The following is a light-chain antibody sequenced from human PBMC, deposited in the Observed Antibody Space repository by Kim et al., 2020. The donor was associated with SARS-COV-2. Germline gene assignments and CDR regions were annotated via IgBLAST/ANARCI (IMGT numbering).Light chain of an antibody. CDR1: QSVGSNY. CDR3: HQYATSPNT. Sequence: EIVVTQSPGTLSLSPVERATLSCRASQSVGSNYLAWYQQKPGQAPRLLIYRASSRATGIPDRFSGSGSGTDFTLSISRLEPEDFAVYYCHQYATSPNTFGQGTKLEIK. J-gene: IGKJ2*01. CDR2: RAS. V-gene: IGKV3-20*01.